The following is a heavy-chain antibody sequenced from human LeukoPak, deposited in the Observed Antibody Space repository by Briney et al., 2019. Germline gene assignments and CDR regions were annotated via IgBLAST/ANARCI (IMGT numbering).Heavy chain of an antibody. V-gene: IGHV4-39*01. CDR1: SASISSSPYY. J-gene: IGHJ4*02. D-gene: IGHD3-10*01. CDR3: AANSADYNTLGSSYKV. CDR2: ISYSGTT. Sequence: PSETLSLTCTVSSASISSSPYYWGWIRQSPGKGLEWIGSISYSGTTCYNPSLKRRVTISVDTSKNQFSLKVNSVTAADTAVYYCAANSADYNTLGSSYKVWGQGTLVTVSS.